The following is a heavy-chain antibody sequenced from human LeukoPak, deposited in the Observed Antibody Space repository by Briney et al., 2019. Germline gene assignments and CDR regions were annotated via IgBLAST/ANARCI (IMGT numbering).Heavy chain of an antibody. CDR1: GYTFTSYY. V-gene: IGHV1-18*04. Sequence: GASVKVSCKASGYTFTSYYMHWVRQAPGQGLEWMGWISAYNGNTNYAQKLQGRVTMTTDTSTSTAYMELRSLRSDDTAVYYCARVGSGYYFITPWLYYFDYWGQGTLVTVSS. J-gene: IGHJ4*02. D-gene: IGHD3-22*01. CDR2: ISAYNGNT. CDR3: ARVGSGYYFITPWLYYFDY.